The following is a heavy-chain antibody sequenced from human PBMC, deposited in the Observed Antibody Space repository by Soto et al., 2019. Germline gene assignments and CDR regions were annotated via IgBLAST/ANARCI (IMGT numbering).Heavy chain of an antibody. CDR3: ARGTHSSGYSWVFYY. D-gene: IGHD3-22*01. J-gene: IGHJ4*02. Sequence: PSETLSLTCTVSGGSISSYYWSWIRQPPGKGLEWIGYIYYSGSTNYNPSLKSRVTISVDTSKNQFSLKLSSVTAADTAVYYCARGTHSSGYSWVFYYWGQGTLVTVSS. CDR1: GGSISSYY. V-gene: IGHV4-59*01. CDR2: IYYSGST.